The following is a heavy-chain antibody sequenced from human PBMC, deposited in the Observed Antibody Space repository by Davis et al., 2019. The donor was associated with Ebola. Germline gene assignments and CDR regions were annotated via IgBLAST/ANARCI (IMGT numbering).Heavy chain of an antibody. CDR2: INKDGSEK. CDR3: ARPMVATPYYYYGMDI. D-gene: IGHD5-12*01. Sequence: PGGSLRLSCAASQFTFSNSAMNWVRQAPGKGLEWVANINKDGSEKYYVDSVKGRFTISRDNAKNSLYLQMDSLRAEDTAVYYCARPMVATPYYYYGMDIWGKGTTVTVSS. J-gene: IGHJ6*04. V-gene: IGHV3-7*01. CDR1: QFTFSNSA.